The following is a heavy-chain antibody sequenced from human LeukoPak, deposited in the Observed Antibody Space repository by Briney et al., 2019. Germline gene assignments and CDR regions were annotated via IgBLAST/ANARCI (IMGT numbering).Heavy chain of an antibody. CDR2: IVVGSGNT. CDR3: AADPSYSRGYRYYLDY. J-gene: IGHJ4*02. V-gene: IGHV1-58*01. Sequence: SVKVSCKTTGFTFISSVVQGVRQARGQRLEWIGWIVVGSGNTNYAQKFQERVTITRDMSTSTAYMELSSLRSEDTAVYYCAADPSYSRGYRYYLDYWGQGTLVTVSS. D-gene: IGHD3-22*01. CDR1: GFTFISSV.